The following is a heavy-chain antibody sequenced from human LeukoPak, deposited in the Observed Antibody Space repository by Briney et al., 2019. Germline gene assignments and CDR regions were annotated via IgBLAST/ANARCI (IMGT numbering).Heavy chain of an antibody. CDR3: AKSGSYDSSLPVDY. J-gene: IGHJ4*02. CDR1: GFTFSSYA. CDR2: ISGSGGST. Sequence: GGSLRLSCAASGFTFSSYAMSWVRQAPGKGLEWVSAISGSGGSTYYTDSVKGRFTISRDNSKNTLYLQMNSLRAEDTAVYYCAKSGSYDSSLPVDYWGQGTLVTVSS. V-gene: IGHV3-23*01. D-gene: IGHD3-22*01.